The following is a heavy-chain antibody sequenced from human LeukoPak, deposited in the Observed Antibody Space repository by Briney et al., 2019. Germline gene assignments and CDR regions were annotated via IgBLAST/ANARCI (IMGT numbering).Heavy chain of an antibody. Sequence: GGSLRLSCAASGFTFSSYAVHWVRQAPGKGLEWVAVISYDGSNKYYADSVKGRFTISRDNSKNTLYLQMNSLRAEDTAVYYCARDVRKVVVVAAAYWGQGTLVTVSS. V-gene: IGHV3-30-3*01. J-gene: IGHJ4*02. CDR3: ARDVRKVVVVAAAY. D-gene: IGHD2-15*01. CDR1: GFTFSSYA. CDR2: ISYDGSNK.